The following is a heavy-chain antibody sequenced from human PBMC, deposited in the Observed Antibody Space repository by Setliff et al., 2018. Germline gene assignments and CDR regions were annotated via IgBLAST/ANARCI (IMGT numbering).Heavy chain of an antibody. Sequence: SETLSLTCTVSGGSISNGTFYWGWIRQPPGKGLEWIGSINYHGSIFHDGTTHSTYYNPSLKSRVTISIDTSKSQFSLKLSSVTAADMALYYCARNPGFLQYSLDLWGRGTLVTVSS. J-gene: IGHJ2*01. CDR2: INYHGSIFHDGTTHST. CDR3: ARNPGFLQYSLDL. D-gene: IGHD6-6*01. V-gene: IGHV4-39*07. CDR1: GGSISNGTFY.